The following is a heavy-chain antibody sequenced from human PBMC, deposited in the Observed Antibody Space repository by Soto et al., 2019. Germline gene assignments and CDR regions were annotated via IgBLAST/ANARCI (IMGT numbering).Heavy chain of an antibody. Sequence: QVQLQVSAPGLVKPSETLSLTCTVSGDSISAYSWSWVRQPPGKGLEWIGNIHYNGNTKYNPSLKIRVSXTXXXSXNQFSLRLISVTAADTAKYFCAREGKLGRWLQPLDFWGQGTLATVSS. CDR2: IHYNGNT. V-gene: IGHV4-59*01. D-gene: IGHD5-12*01. J-gene: IGHJ4*02. CDR3: AREGKLGRWLQPLDF. CDR1: GDSISAYS.